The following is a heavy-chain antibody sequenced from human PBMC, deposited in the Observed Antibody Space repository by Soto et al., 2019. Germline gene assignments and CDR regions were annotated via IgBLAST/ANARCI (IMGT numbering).Heavy chain of an antibody. CDR2: IKQDGSEK. D-gene: IGHD6-19*01. CDR3: ARDRWGRGWAFDY. J-gene: IGHJ4*02. CDR1: GFTFSSYW. Sequence: GGSLRLSCAASGFTFSSYWMSWVRQAPGKGLEWVVNIKQDGSEKYYVDSVKGRFTISRDNAKNSLYLQMNSLRAEDTAVYYCARDRWGRGWAFDYWGQGTLVTVSS. V-gene: IGHV3-7*03.